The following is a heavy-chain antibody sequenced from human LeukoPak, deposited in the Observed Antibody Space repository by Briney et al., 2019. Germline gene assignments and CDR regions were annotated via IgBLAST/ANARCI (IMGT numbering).Heavy chain of an antibody. Sequence: SETLSLTCTVSSGSVSSTSYYWGWIRQPPGMGLEWIGSMYYSGSTYYNPSLKSRVTISVDTSKSLFSLKLSSVTAADTAVYYCAREMRSPRGGFDYWDQGTLVTVSS. V-gene: IGHV4-39*07. J-gene: IGHJ4*02. D-gene: IGHD3-10*01. CDR3: AREMRSPRGGFDY. CDR1: SGSVSSTSYY. CDR2: MYYSGST.